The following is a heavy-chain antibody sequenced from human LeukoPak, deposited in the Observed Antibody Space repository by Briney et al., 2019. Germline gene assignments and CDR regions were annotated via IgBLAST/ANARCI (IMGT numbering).Heavy chain of an antibody. CDR2: MYFSGSS. Sequence: SETLSLTCTVSGDSITNTSYYWGWIRQPPGKGLEWIGSMYFSGSSHYNPSLMSRVTISVDTSKNQFSLKLRSVTAADTAVYYCARDLWELQSAFDLWGQGTLVTVSS. D-gene: IGHD1-26*01. J-gene: IGHJ3*01. CDR1: GDSITNTSYY. V-gene: IGHV4-39*07. CDR3: ARDLWELQSAFDL.